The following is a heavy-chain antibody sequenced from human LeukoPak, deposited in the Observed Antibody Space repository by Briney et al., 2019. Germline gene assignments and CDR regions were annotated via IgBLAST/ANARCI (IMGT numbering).Heavy chain of an antibody. Sequence: PGGSLRLSCAASGFTFSSYSMNWVRQAPGKGLEWVSYISGSSAGIYYADSVKGRFTISRDNAKNSVFLQMNSLRAEDTAVYYCAKNRDSGLYNWNYGGCDSWGQGTLVTVSS. D-gene: IGHD1-7*01. J-gene: IGHJ4*02. CDR1: GFTFSSYS. V-gene: IGHV3-48*01. CDR3: AKNRDSGLYNWNYGGCDS. CDR2: ISGSSAGI.